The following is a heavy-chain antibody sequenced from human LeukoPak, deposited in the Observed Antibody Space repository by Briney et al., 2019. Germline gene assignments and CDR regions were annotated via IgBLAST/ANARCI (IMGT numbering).Heavy chain of an antibody. D-gene: IGHD6-19*01. CDR2: IYSGSTT. V-gene: IGHV3-53*01. CDR3: TKLKGWYGDGYFDY. Sequence: PGGSLRLSCAASGFSVSSKYKSWVRHPAGKGLEWVSVIYSGSTTFYADSVKGRFTISRDNSKNTLYLQMNSLRPDDTAFYYCTKLKGWYGDGYFDYWGPGILVTVSS. CDR1: GFSVSSKY. J-gene: IGHJ4*02.